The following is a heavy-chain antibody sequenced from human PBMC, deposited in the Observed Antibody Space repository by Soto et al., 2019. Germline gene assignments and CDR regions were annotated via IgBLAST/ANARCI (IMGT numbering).Heavy chain of an antibody. J-gene: IGHJ4*02. D-gene: IGHD3-22*01. CDR2: IKSKTDGGTT. CDR1: GFTFSNAW. V-gene: IGHV3-15*07. Sequence: GGSMILSCAASGFTFSNAWMNWVRKAPGKGLEWVGRIKSKTDGGTTDYAAPVKGRFTISRDDSKNTLYLQMNSLRAEDTAVYYCAKDTYYHDRSGYYIFDYWGQGTLVTVSS. CDR3: AKDTYYHDRSGYYIFDY.